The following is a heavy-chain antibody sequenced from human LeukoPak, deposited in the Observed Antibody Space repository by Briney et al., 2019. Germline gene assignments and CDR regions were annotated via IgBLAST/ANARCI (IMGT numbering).Heavy chain of an antibody. J-gene: IGHJ6*04. D-gene: IGHD6-13*01. CDR1: GGTFCSYA. V-gene: IGHV1-69*05. CDR3: ARKRTSGYSSNWGEWGV. Sequence: SVTVSCKASGGTFCSYAVSWVRQAPGHGLEWVGGIIPDLGATKYAQKFQGRVTITTDESTSTVYMQLSSLTSQDTALYYCARKRTSGYSSNWGEWGVWGKGTTVTVSS. CDR2: IIPDLGAT.